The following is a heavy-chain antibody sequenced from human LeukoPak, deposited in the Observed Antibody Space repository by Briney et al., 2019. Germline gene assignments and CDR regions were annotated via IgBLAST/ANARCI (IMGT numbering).Heavy chain of an antibody. CDR2: ISYDGSNK. Sequence: GGSLRLSCAASGFTFITYAMTWVRQAPGKGLEWVAVISYDGSNKYYADSVKGRFTISRDNSKNTLYLQMNSLRAEDTAVYYCARDGGYYGTHTMDVWGQGTTVTVSS. J-gene: IGHJ6*02. CDR3: ARDGGYYGTHTMDV. D-gene: IGHD3-10*01. CDR1: GFTFITYA. V-gene: IGHV3-30-3*01.